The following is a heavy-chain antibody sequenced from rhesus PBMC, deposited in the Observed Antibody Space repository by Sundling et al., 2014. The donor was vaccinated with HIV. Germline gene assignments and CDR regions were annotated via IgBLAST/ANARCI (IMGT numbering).Heavy chain of an antibody. CDR2: INGNTGGA. Sequence: QAQLQESGPGLVKPSETLSLSCTVSGASISNYFWTWIRHVPGKGLEWIGEINGNTGGANYNPSLRSRVSFSRDTSKNQFSLKLSSVTAADTAVYYCASPWNSWSGFDYWGQGVLVAVSS. D-gene: IGHD6-13*01. V-gene: IGHV4-80*01. CDR3: ASPWNSWSGFDY. J-gene: IGHJ4*01. CDR1: GASISNYF.